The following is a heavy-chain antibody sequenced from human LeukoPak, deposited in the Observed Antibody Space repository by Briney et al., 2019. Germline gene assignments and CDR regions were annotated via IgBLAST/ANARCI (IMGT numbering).Heavy chain of an antibody. CDR3: ARALSGYGLFDY. V-gene: IGHV4-59*08. Sequence: PSETLSLTCTVSGGSISSYYWSWIRQPPGKGLEWIGYIYYSGSTNCNPSLKSRVTISVDTSKNQFSLKLSSVTAADTAVYYCARALSGYGLFDYWGQGTLVTVSS. CDR2: IYYSGST. D-gene: IGHD5-12*01. J-gene: IGHJ4*02. CDR1: GGSISSYY.